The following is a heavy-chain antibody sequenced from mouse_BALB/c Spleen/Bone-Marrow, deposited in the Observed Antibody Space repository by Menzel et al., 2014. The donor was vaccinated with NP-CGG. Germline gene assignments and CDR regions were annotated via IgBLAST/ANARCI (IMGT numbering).Heavy chain of an antibody. CDR3: ARQEFAIYWYFDV. CDR1: GFNIKDTY. V-gene: IGHV14-3*02. D-gene: IGHD1-3*01. CDR2: IDPANGNT. J-gene: IGHJ1*01. Sequence: EVQLQQSGAELVKPGASVKLSCSASGFNIKDTYMHWVKQRPEQGLEWIGRIDPANGNTKYDPKLQDKATITADTSSNTVDPQLSSLTFEDTAVYYCARQEFAIYWYFDVWGAGTTVTVSS.